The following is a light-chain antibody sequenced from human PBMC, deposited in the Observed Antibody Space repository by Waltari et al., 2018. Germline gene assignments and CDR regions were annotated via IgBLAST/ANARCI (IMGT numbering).Light chain of an antibody. V-gene: IGKV1-17*01. CDR2: GAS. CDR1: QVIRDD. CDR3: LQHSNYPFT. J-gene: IGKJ3*01. Sequence: DIQMTQSPSSLSASIGDRVTITCRASQVIRDDLGWYQQKPGEAPRRLIYGASTLQTGVPSRFSGNGSGTDFTLTITSLQPEDFATYYCLQHSNYPFTFGPGTTVDVK.